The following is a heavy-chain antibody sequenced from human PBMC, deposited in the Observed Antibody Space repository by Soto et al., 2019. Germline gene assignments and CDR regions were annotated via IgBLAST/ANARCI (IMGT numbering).Heavy chain of an antibody. D-gene: IGHD3-22*01. V-gene: IGHV3-11*01. Sequence: QVQLVESGGGVVKPSGSLRIACAASGFTFSDYYMSWVRQAPGKGLEWVSYISSSGNTIYYADSVKGRFTISRDNAKNSVYLQMNSLRAEDTALYFCAKMSSENYYDPVFSWGQGTLVIVSS. CDR3: AKMSSENYYDPVFS. J-gene: IGHJ5*02. CDR1: GFTFSDYY. CDR2: ISSSGNTI.